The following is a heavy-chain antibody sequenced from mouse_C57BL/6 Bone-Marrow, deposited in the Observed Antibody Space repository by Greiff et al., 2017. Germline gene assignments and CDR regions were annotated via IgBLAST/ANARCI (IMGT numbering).Heavy chain of an antibody. CDR3: ASPGAWCAY. CDR1: GYTFTRYW. D-gene: IGHD4-1*01. V-gene: IGHV1-50*01. J-gene: IGHJ3*01. Sequence: QVQLQQPGAELVKPGASVKLSCKASGYTFTRYWMQWVKQRPGQGLEWIGEIDPSDSYTNYNQKFKGKATLTVDTSSSTAYMQLSSLTSEDSAVYYCASPGAWCAYWGQGTLVTVSA. CDR2: IDPSDSYT.